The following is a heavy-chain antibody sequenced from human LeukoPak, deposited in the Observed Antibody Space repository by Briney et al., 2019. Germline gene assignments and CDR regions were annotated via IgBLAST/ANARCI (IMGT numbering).Heavy chain of an antibody. J-gene: IGHJ5*02. CDR2: ISGSGFST. V-gene: IGHV3-23*01. CDR1: GFSFSNYG. D-gene: IGHD6-13*01. CDR3: AKGPTAVAP. Sequence: GGSLRLSCAASGFSFSNYGMNWVRQAPGKGLEWVSAISGSGFSTYYADSVKGRFTISRNNSKNTLYLQMNSLRAEDTAVYYCAKGPTAVAPWGQGTLVTVSS.